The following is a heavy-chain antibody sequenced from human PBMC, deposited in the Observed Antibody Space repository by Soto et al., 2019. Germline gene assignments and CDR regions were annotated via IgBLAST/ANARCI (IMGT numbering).Heavy chain of an antibody. V-gene: IGHV3-30*18. D-gene: IGHD3-22*01. CDR2: ISYDGSNK. Sequence: MRLWWAAAELKCVSHGMHWILKKTGKGLEWVAVISYDGSNKYYADSVKGRFTISRDNSKNTLYLQMNSLRAEDTAVYYCAKDRTPYYYDSSGRLGYWGQGTLVTVSS. J-gene: IGHJ4*02. CDR3: AKDRTPYYYDSSGRLGY. CDR1: ELKCVSHG.